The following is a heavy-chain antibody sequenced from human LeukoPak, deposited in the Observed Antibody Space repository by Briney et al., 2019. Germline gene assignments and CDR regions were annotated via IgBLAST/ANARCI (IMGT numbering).Heavy chain of an antibody. CDR2: IKQDGSEK. J-gene: IGHJ5*02. D-gene: IGHD6-19*01. V-gene: IGHV3-7*01. CDR1: GFTFSNDW. CDR3: VREIGYTSGWYGNWFDP. Sequence: GGSLRLSCAASGFTFSNDWMSWVRQAPGKGLEWGAHIKQDGSEKYYVDSVKGRFTITRDNAKNSLYLQANSLRAEDTAVYYCVREIGYTSGWYGNWFDPWGQGTLVTVSS.